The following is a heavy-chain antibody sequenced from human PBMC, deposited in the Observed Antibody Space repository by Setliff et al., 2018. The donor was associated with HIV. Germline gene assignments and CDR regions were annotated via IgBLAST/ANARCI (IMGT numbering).Heavy chain of an antibody. Sequence: PSETLSLTCAAYGGPFTNHGWNWIRQSPGKGLEWIGEVDNRGGYNYNPSFSSRVTISVDASKRQFSLKLRSVTPEDSAVYYCVRQVSDAFDVWGQGTMVTVSS. J-gene: IGHJ3*01. CDR3: VRQVSDAFDV. CDR2: VDNRGGY. D-gene: IGHD3-16*02. V-gene: IGHV4-34*01. CDR1: GGPFTNHG.